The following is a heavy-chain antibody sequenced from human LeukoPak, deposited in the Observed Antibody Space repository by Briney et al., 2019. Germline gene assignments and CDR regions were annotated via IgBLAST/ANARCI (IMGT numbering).Heavy chain of an antibody. CDR3: ARGRIVVVVAATDWFDP. CDR1: GCTFTSYD. V-gene: IGHV1-8*01. Sequence: ASVKVSCKASGCTFTSYDINWVRQATGQGLEWMGWMNPSSGNTGYAQKFQGRVTMTRNTSISTAYMELSSLRSEDTAVYYCARGRIVVVVAATDWFDPWGQGTLVTVSS. J-gene: IGHJ5*02. CDR2: MNPSSGNT. D-gene: IGHD2-15*01.